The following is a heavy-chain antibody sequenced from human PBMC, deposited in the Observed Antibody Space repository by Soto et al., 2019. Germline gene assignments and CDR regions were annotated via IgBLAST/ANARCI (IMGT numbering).Heavy chain of an antibody. CDR1: GFTFSGFW. CDR3: VRVKGTSGWGAFVY. CDR2: INGDGSVT. D-gene: IGHD6-19*01. V-gene: IGHV3-74*01. J-gene: IGHJ4*02. Sequence: EVQLVESGGGLVQPGGSLRLSCTASGFTFSGFWMHWVRQAPGKGLVWVSRINGDGSVTNYADSVKGRFIISRYNAKNTLYLKMNSLRVEGTAVDYSVRVKGTSGWGAFVYWGPGTLVTVSS.